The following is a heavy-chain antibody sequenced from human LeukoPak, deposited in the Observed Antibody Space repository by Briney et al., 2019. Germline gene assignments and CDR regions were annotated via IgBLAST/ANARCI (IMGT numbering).Heavy chain of an antibody. D-gene: IGHD3-22*01. CDR3: AVADADYYDSSGYYYFDY. J-gene: IGHJ4*02. V-gene: IGHV4-39*01. CDR1: GGSISSGDYY. Sequence: KPSQTLPLTCTVSGGSISSGDYYWSWIRQPPGKGLEWIGSIYYSGSTYYNPSLKSRVTISVDTSKNQFSLKLSSVTAADTAVYYCAVADADYYDSSGYYYFDYWGQGTLVTVSS. CDR2: IYYSGST.